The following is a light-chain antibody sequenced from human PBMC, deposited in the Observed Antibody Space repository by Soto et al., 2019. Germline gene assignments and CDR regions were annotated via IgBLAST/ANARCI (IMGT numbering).Light chain of an antibody. CDR2: LVS. Sequence: HCVRTHPASGTSAHRDSIPISNNKTSHDDSGHNDVSWYQQHLGKAPQLMIYLVSNRPSGVSTRFAGSKSGNTASLTISGLQAEDEADYYSCSYTTVSTLVYVFGTGTSVT. J-gene: IGLJ1*01. V-gene: IGLV2-14*03. CDR3: CSYTTVSTLVYV. CDR1: SHDDSGHND.